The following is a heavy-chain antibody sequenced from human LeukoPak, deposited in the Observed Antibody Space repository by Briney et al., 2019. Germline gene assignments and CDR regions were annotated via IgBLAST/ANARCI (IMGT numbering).Heavy chain of an antibody. J-gene: IGHJ4*02. V-gene: IGHV1-2*02. Sequence: ASVKVSCKASGYTFSGTGWYLYWLRQAPGQGLECMGWIHPNNGDTAYAQKFEGRVAMTRDTSISTAYLELRRLRPDDTAVYFCARDGPAQMVDLDYWGQGTLVTVSS. CDR1: GYTFSGTGWY. CDR3: ARDGPAQMVDLDY. D-gene: IGHD3-10*01. CDR2: IHPNNGDT.